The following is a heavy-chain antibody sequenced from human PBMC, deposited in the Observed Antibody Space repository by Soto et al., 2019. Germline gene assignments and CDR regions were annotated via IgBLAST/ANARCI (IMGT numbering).Heavy chain of an antibody. CDR3: VKDGSSGWPYFYDMDV. D-gene: IGHD6-19*01. Sequence: GGSLRLSCPASGFTFSSYGMHWVRQAPGKGLEWVAVISYDGRNKYYADAVKGRFTISRDNSKNTLYLQMSSLRAEDTAVYYCVKDGSSGWPYFYDMDVWGQGTTVT. V-gene: IGHV3-30*18. CDR1: GFTFSSYG. J-gene: IGHJ6*02. CDR2: ISYDGRNK.